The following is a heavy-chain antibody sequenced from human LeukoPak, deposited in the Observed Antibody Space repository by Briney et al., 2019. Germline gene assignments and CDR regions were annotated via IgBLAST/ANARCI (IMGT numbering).Heavy chain of an antibody. CDR2: IYHSGSK. CDR1: GYSISSGDY. CDR3: ARNTTEVATAKWFDP. J-gene: IGHJ5*02. Sequence: PSETLSLTCAVSGYSISSGDYWGWIRQPPGKVLEWIGSIYHSGSKHYNPSLKSRVIISVDTSKNQFSLKLSSVTAADTAVYYCARNTTEVATAKWFDPWGQGTLVTVST. V-gene: IGHV4-38-2*01. D-gene: IGHD2-21*02.